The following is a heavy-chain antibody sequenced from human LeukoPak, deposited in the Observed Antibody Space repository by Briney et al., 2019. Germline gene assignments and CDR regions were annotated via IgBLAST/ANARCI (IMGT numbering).Heavy chain of an antibody. Sequence: ASVKVSCEASGGTFSSYAISWVRQAPGQGLEWMGGIIPIFGTANYAQKFQGRVTITTDESTSTAYMELSSLRSEDTAVYYCARDPTALTTKEGTDAFDIWGQGTMVTVSS. CDR1: GGTFSSYA. V-gene: IGHV1-69*05. CDR2: IIPIFGTA. D-gene: IGHD4-17*01. J-gene: IGHJ3*02. CDR3: ARDPTALTTKEGTDAFDI.